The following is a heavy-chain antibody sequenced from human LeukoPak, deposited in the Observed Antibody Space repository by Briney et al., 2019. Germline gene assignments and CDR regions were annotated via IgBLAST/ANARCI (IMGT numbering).Heavy chain of an antibody. CDR2: IYYSGSI. Sequence: PSETLSLTCTVSGGSISSYYWSWIRQPPGKGLEWIGYIYYSGSINYNPSLKSRVTISVDTSKNQFSLKLSSVTAADTAVYYCAKGLLGIAVAGTTFRFDPWGQGTLVTVSS. V-gene: IGHV4-59*01. CDR3: AKGLLGIAVAGTTFRFDP. CDR1: GGSISSYY. D-gene: IGHD6-19*01. J-gene: IGHJ5*02.